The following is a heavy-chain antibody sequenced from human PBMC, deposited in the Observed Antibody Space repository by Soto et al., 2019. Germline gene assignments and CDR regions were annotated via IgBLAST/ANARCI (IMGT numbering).Heavy chain of an antibody. CDR3: AGDGLRFLEWLPNFDY. Sequence: SVKVSCKASGGTFSSYAISWVRQAPGQGLEWMGGIIPIFGTANYAQKFQGRVTITADESTSTAYMELSSLRSEDTAVYYCAGDGLRFLEWLPNFDYWGQGTLVTVSS. CDR2: IIPIFGTA. J-gene: IGHJ4*02. V-gene: IGHV1-69*13. D-gene: IGHD3-3*01. CDR1: GGTFSSYA.